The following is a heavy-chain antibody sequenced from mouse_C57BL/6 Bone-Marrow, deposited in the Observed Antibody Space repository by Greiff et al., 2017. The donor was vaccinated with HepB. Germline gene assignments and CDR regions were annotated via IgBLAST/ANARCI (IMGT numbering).Heavy chain of an antibody. CDR2: IYPGSGNT. D-gene: IGHD3-2*02. J-gene: IGHJ3*01. V-gene: IGHV1-76*01. Sequence: VQLVESGAELVRPGASVKLSCKASGYTFTDYYINWVKQRPGQGLEWIARIYPGSGNTYYNEKFKGKATLTAEKSSSTAYMQLSSLTSEDSAVYFCARELRLQAWFAYWGQGTLVTVSA. CDR1: GYTFTDYY. CDR3: ARELRLQAWFAY.